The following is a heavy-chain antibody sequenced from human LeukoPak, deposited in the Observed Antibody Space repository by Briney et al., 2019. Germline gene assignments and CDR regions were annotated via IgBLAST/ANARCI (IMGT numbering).Heavy chain of an antibody. V-gene: IGHV3-66*01. CDR1: GFRFSNDH. CDR2: IFAGGSA. CDR3: AKANSYDSYYFDY. Sequence: PGGSLRLSCAASGFRFSNDHMTWVRQAPGKGLEWGSFIFAGGSAYCADSVKGRFTISRDRSRNKLPLQMNSLRAEDTAVYYCAKANSYDSYYFDYWGQGALVIVSS. D-gene: IGHD3-16*01. J-gene: IGHJ4*02.